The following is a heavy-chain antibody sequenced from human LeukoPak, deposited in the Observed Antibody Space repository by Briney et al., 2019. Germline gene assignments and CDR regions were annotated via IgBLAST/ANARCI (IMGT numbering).Heavy chain of an antibody. Sequence: GGSLRLSCAASGFTFSSYGMDWVRQAPGKGLEWVAVIWYDGSNKYYADSVKGRFTISRDNSKNTLYLQMNSLRAEDTAVYYCASDRSGYGSVYDYWGQGTLVTVSS. CDR1: GFTFSSYG. V-gene: IGHV3-33*01. J-gene: IGHJ4*02. D-gene: IGHD3-10*01. CDR2: IWYDGSNK. CDR3: ASDRSGYGSVYDY.